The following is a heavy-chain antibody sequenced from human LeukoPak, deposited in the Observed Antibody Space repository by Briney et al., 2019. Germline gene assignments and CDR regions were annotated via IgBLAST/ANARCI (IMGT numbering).Heavy chain of an antibody. CDR3: ARGPYILTGYYRGPYGMDV. D-gene: IGHD3-9*01. J-gene: IGHJ6*02. CDR1: GGSISSYY. Sequence: SETLSLTCTVSGGSISSYYWSWIRQPPGKGLGWIGYIYYSGSTNYNPSLKSRVTISVDTSKNQFSLKLSSVTAADTAVYYCARGPYILTGYYRGPYGMDVWGQGTTVTVSS. V-gene: IGHV4-59*01. CDR2: IYYSGST.